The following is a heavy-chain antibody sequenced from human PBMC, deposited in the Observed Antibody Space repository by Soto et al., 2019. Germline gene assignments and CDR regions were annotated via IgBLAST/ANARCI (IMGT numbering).Heavy chain of an antibody. Sequence: QVQLVESGGGVVQPGRSLRLSCAASGFTFSSYGMHWVRQAPGKGLEWVAVIWYDGTNEYYADSVKGRFTISRDNSKNPPFLQMNSLKAGETAVDFCGGTQYNWNDVGGFDYWGQGTLVTVSS. J-gene: IGHJ4*02. V-gene: IGHV3-33*01. D-gene: IGHD1-20*01. CDR1: GFTFSSYG. CDR2: IWYDGTNE. CDR3: GGTQYNWNDVGGFDY.